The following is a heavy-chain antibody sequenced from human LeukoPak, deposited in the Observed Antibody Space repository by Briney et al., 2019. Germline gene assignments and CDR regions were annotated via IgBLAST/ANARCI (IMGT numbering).Heavy chain of an antibody. CDR2: ISSSGSTI. D-gene: IGHD3-10*01. V-gene: IGHV3-48*04. CDR3: ARAALGAMVRGVILPWFDP. CDR1: GFTFSSYW. Sequence: GGSLRLSCAASGFTFSSYWMSWVRQAPGKGLEWVSYISSSGSTIYYADSVKGRFTISRDNAKNSLYLQMNSLRAEDTAVYYCARAALGAMVRGVILPWFDPWGQGTLVTVSS. J-gene: IGHJ5*02.